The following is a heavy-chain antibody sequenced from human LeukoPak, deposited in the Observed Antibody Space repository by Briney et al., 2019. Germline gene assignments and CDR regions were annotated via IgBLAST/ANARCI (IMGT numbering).Heavy chain of an antibody. CDR1: GGSISSSSYY. CDR3: AGELQWLAFDY. V-gene: IGHV4-39*07. J-gene: IGHJ4*02. Sequence: NPSETLSLTCTVSGGSISSSSYYWGWIRQPPGKGLEWIGSIYYSGSTYYNPSLKSRVTISVDTSKNQFSLKLSSVTAADTAVYYCAGELQWLAFDYWGQGTLVTVSS. D-gene: IGHD6-19*01. CDR2: IYYSGST.